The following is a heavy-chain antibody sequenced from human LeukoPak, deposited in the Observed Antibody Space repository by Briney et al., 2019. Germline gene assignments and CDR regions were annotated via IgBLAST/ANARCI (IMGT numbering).Heavy chain of an antibody. Sequence: GGSLRLSCVGSGFTFSNYAIHWVRQAPGKGLEWVAFIKFGGGLEYYADSVRGRFTISRDNSKKSLYLQMNSLRPEDTVLYYCAKSRAPTADPDAFDVWGQGTMVTVSS. J-gene: IGHJ3*01. CDR1: GFTFSNYA. D-gene: IGHD1-14*01. CDR2: IKFGGGLE. V-gene: IGHV3-30*02. CDR3: AKSRAPTADPDAFDV.